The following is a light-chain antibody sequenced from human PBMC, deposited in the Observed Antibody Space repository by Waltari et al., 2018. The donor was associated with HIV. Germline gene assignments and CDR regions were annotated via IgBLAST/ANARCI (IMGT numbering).Light chain of an antibody. V-gene: IGLV3-1*01. J-gene: IGLJ2*01. CDR2: QDT. CDR1: KLGNKY. Sequence: SYDLTQPPSVSVSPGQTASITCSGDKLGNKYACWYQQKPGQSPVLVIYQDTKRPSGIPERFSGSHSGNTATLTVGGTQAMDEADYYCQAWDSSTVLFGGGTTLTVL. CDR3: QAWDSSTVL.